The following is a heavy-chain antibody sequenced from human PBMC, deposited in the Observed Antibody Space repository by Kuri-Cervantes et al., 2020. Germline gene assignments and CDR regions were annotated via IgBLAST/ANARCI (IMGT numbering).Heavy chain of an antibody. CDR2: INPSGGST. CDR1: GYTFTSYY. J-gene: IGHJ6*02. V-gene: IGHV1-46*01. Sequence: ASVKVSCKASGYTFTSYYMHWVRQAPGQGLEWMGIINPSGGSTSYAQRFQGRVTMTRDTSMSTVYMELSSLRSEDTAVYYCARQAIAVGYGMDVWGQGTTVTVSS. CDR3: ARQAIAVGYGMDV. D-gene: IGHD6-19*01.